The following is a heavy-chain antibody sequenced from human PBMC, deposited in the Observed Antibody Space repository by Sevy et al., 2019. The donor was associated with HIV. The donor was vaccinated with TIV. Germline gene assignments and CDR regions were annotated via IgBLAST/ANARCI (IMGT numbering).Heavy chain of an antibody. D-gene: IGHD4-17*01. V-gene: IGHV3-15*01. Sequence: GGSLRLSCAASGFTFSNTWMSWVRQAPGKGLELVGRIKSKNDGGTTDDAPPVIGRFTISRDDLKSTPYLRMNSRKIEDTAVYYCATRGWHGGFDIWGQGAMVTVSS. CDR3: ATRGWHGGFDI. J-gene: IGHJ3*02. CDR1: GFTFSNTW. CDR2: IKSKNDGGTT.